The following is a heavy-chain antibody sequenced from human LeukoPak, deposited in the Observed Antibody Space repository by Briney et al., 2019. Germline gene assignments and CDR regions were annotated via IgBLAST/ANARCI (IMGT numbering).Heavy chain of an antibody. CDR1: EFTFFTYS. CDR3: ARDYGGSSPFDY. Sequence: GGSLRLSCAASEFTFFTYSMSWVRQAPGKGLEWVANIKQDGSEKYYVDSVKGRFTISRDNAKNSLYLHMNSLRAEDTAVYYCARDYGGSSPFDYWGQGTLVTVSS. V-gene: IGHV3-7*01. J-gene: IGHJ4*02. CDR2: IKQDGSEK. D-gene: IGHD4-23*01.